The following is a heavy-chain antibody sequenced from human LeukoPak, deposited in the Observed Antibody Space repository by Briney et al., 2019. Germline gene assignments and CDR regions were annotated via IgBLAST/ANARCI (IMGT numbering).Heavy chain of an antibody. CDR2: ISWDGGST. D-gene: IGHD5-12*01. CDR3: AKDGAPYSGYGGVDY. V-gene: IGHV3-43*01. J-gene: IGHJ4*02. Sequence: GGSLRLSCAASGFTFDDYTMHWVRQAPGKGLEWVSLISWDGGSTYYAASVKGRFTISRDNSKNSLYLQMNSLRTEDTALYYCAKDGAPYSGYGGVDYWGQGTLVTVSS. CDR1: GFTFDDYT.